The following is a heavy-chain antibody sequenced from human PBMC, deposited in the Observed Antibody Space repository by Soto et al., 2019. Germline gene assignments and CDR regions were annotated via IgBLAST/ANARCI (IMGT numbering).Heavy chain of an antibody. CDR1: AGTITNCNYY. D-gene: IGHD2-2*03. V-gene: IGHV4-31*03. CDR2: IDSSGGS. J-gene: IGHJ6*02. Sequence: SETLSLTSTISAGTITNCNYYRSWIRQPPGKGLEWMGSIDSSGGSYYDPSLKSRLIMSVDTSKNQFSLKLASVTAADTAVYYCARDPGYCMSGTCPTKGGMDVWGQGTTVTVS. CDR3: ARDPGYCMSGTCPTKGGMDV.